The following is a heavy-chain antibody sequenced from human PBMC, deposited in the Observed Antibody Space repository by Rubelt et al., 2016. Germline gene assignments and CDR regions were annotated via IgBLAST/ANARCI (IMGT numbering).Heavy chain of an antibody. V-gene: IGHV4-30-2*01. D-gene: IGHD2-2*01. CDR2: IYHSGST. J-gene: IGHJ6*02. CDR1: GGSISSGGYS. CDR3: ARLPEISPYCSSTSCMRHYYGMDV. Sequence: QLQLQESGSGLVKPSQTLSLTCAVSGGSISSGGYSWSWIRQPPGKGLEWIGYIYHSGSTYYNPSLKSRVTISVDRSKNQFSLKLSSVTAADPAGYYCARLPEISPYCSSTSCMRHYYGMDVWGQWTTVTVSS.